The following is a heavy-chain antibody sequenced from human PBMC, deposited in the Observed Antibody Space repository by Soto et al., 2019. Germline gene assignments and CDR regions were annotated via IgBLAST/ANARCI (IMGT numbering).Heavy chain of an antibody. V-gene: IGHV1-2*04. Sequence: ASVKVSCKASGYTFTGYYMHWVRQAPGQGLEWTGWINPNSGGTNYAQKFQGWVTMTRDTSISTAYMELSRLRSDDTAVYYCARRVRGGIYGMDVWGQGTTVTVSS. D-gene: IGHD3-10*01. CDR1: GYTFTGYY. CDR3: ARRVRGGIYGMDV. CDR2: INPNSGGT. J-gene: IGHJ6*02.